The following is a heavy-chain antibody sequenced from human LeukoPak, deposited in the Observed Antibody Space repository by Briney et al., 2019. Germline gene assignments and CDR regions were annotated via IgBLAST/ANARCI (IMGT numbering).Heavy chain of an antibody. CDR1: GGTFSSYA. CDR2: IIPIFGTA. Sequence: ASVKVSCKASGGTFSSYAISWVRQAPGQGLEWMGGIIPIFGTANYAQKFQGRVTITADESTSTAYMELSSLRSEDTAVYYCTRLAGDEYFDISRGPDWGQGTLVTVSS. V-gene: IGHV1-69*01. CDR3: TRLAGDEYFDISRGPD. J-gene: IGHJ4*02. D-gene: IGHD3-9*01.